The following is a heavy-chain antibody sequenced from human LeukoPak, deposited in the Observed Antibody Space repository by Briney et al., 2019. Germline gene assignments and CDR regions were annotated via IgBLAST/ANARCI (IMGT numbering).Heavy chain of an antibody. V-gene: IGHV4-39*01. CDR1: GGSISSSSYY. CDR3: ATHAGYSGYPSDY. D-gene: IGHD5-12*01. CDR2: IYYSGST. J-gene: IGHJ4*02. Sequence: KPSETLSLTCTVSGGSISSSSYYWGWIRQPPGKGLEWIESIYYSGSTYYNPSLKSRVTISVDTSKNQFSLKLSSVTAADTAVYYCATHAGYSGYPSDYWGQGTLVTVSS.